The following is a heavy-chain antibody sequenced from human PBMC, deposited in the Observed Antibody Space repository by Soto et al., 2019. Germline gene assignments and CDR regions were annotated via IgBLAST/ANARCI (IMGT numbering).Heavy chain of an antibody. CDR2: ISRSSRNI. Sequence: EVQLVESGGGLVKPGGSLTLCCAASGFTFSNYTMNWVRQALGKGMEWVSSISRSSRNIYYADSVKGRFTISRDNAKNALYLHMISLRAGDTAVYYCARDLKVAGTNSFYYYGMDVWGQGTTVTVSS. V-gene: IGHV3-21*01. J-gene: IGHJ6*02. D-gene: IGHD6-19*01. CDR3: ARDLKVAGTNSFYYYGMDV. CDR1: GFTFSNYT.